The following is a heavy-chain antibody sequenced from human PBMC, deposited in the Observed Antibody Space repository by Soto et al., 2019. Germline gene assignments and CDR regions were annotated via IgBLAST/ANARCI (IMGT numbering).Heavy chain of an antibody. J-gene: IGHJ1*01. V-gene: IGHV3-7*03. CDR2: INQDGSEK. CDR1: GFTFSSYL. D-gene: IGHD6-6*01. Sequence: GGSLRLSCAASGFTFSSYLMSWVRQAPGKGLEWVANINQDGSEKFYVDSLEGRFTISRDNAKNSLYLQMNSLRAEDTAVYYCAREGSSSEYFQHWGQGTLVTVSS. CDR3: AREGSSSEYFQH.